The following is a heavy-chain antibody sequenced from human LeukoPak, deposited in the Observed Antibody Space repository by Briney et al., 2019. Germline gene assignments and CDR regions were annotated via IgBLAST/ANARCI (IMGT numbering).Heavy chain of an antibody. V-gene: IGHV4-30-4*07. CDR3: ARVRAVAGTPFDY. CDR2: IYYSGNT. CDR1: GGSVNSGTHS. J-gene: IGHJ4*02. D-gene: IGHD6-19*01. Sequence: SETLSLTCAVSGGSVNSGTHSWSWIRQPPGKGLEYIGYIYYSGNTYYNPSLKSRLSISIETSKKQFSLRLSSVTAADTAVYFCARVRAVAGTPFDYWGQGTLVTVSS.